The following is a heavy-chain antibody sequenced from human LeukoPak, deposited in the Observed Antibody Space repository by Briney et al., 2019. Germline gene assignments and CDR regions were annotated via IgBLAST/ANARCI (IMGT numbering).Heavy chain of an antibody. CDR1: GGSFSGYY. CDR3: ARDSYCSSTSCYYYYGMDV. J-gene: IGHJ6*02. V-gene: IGHV4-34*01. CDR2: INHSGST. D-gene: IGHD2-2*01. Sequence: SETLSLTCAVYGGSFSGYYWSWIRQPPGKGLEWIGEINHSGSTNYNPSLKSRVTMSVDTSKNQFSLKLSSVTAADTAMYYCARDSYCSSTSCYYYYGMDVWGQGTTVTVSS.